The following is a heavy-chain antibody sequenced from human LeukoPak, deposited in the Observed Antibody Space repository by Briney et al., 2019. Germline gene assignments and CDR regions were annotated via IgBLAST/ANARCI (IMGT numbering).Heavy chain of an antibody. Sequence: GGSLRLSCATSGFPFTNTWMNWVRQALGKGLEWVGRIKTKTDGGTTDHAAPVKGRFTISRDDSKNTLYLQMNSLKTEDTAVYYCTTGPGKTDIDYWGQGTLVTVSS. J-gene: IGHJ4*02. CDR1: GFPFTNTW. CDR3: TTGPGKTDIDY. CDR2: IKTKTDGGTT. V-gene: IGHV3-15*01. D-gene: IGHD1-14*01.